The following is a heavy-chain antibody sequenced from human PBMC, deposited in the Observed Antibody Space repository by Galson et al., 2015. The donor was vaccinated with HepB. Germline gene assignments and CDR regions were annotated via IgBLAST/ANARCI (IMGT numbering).Heavy chain of an antibody. Sequence: CAASGFTFSSYSMNWVRQAPGKGLEWVSYISSSSSTIYYADSVKGRFTISRDNAKNSLYLQMNSLRAEDTAVYYCARRPSGYDLARYFDYWGQGTLVTVSS. J-gene: IGHJ4*02. V-gene: IGHV3-48*04. CDR2: ISSSSSTI. CDR3: ARRPSGYDLARYFDY. D-gene: IGHD5-12*01. CDR1: GFTFSSYS.